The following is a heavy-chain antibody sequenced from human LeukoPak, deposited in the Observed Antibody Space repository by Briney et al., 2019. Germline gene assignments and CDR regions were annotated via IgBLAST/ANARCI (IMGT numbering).Heavy chain of an antibody. J-gene: IGHJ5*02. V-gene: IGHV4-4*07. CDR2: IYTSGST. CDR1: GGSISSYY. D-gene: IGHD3-10*01. Sequence: SETLSLTCTVSGGSISSYYWSWIRPPAGKGLEWIGRIYTSGSTNYNPSLKSRVTMSVDTSKNQFSLKLSSVTAADTAVYYCARDRYYGSGSLSNWFDPWGQGTLVTVSS. CDR3: ARDRYYGSGSLSNWFDP.